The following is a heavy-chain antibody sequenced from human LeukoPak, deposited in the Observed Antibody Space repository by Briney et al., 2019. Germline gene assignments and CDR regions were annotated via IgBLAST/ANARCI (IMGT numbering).Heavy chain of an antibody. Sequence: ASVKVSCKASGYTFTTYGITWVRQAPGQGLEWMGWISAYNGNTNYAQKLQGRVTMTTDTSTTTAYMELRSLRSDDTAVYYCARAGIWNYDFDYWGQGTLVTVSS. CDR3: ARAGIWNYDFDY. V-gene: IGHV1-18*01. CDR2: ISAYNGNT. CDR1: GYTFTTYG. D-gene: IGHD1-7*01. J-gene: IGHJ4*02.